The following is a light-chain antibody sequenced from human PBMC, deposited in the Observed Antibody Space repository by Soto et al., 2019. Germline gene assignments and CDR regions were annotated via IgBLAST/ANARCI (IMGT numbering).Light chain of an antibody. CDR2: HAS. J-gene: IGKJ4*01. V-gene: IGKV3-15*01. CDR1: QNINNN. CDR3: QQYNDWPLT. Sequence: EIVMTQSPATLSVSPGERATLSCRASQNINNNLAWYQQKPGQVPRLLIYHASTGATGIPARFSGSGSGTELPLTISSVQSEDVAVYYCQQYNDWPLTFGGGPKVEIK.